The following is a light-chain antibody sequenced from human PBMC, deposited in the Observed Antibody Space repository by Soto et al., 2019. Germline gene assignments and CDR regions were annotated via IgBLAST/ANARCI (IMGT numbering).Light chain of an antibody. CDR3: QQYDDWPPYT. CDR2: GAS. V-gene: IGKV3-15*01. Sequence: EIVMTQSPATLSVSPGERATLSCRASQSVSSNLAWYQQKPGQAPRLLIYGASTRATSIPARFSGSGSGTEFTRTISSLQSEDFAFYYCQQYDDWPPYTFGQGTKLEIK. CDR1: QSVSSN. J-gene: IGKJ2*01.